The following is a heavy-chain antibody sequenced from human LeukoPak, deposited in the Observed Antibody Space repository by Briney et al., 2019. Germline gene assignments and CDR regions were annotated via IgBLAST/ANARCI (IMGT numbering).Heavy chain of an antibody. D-gene: IGHD3-16*01. CDR2: ISWNSGVI. V-gene: IGHV3-9*01. Sequence: PGGSLRLSCAGSGFSFDDYAMHWVRQAPGKGLEWVSGISWNSGVIGYADSVKGRFTISRDNAENSLYLQMSSLRAEDTAVYYCARVDPSGPARPFGAFDIWGQGTMVTVSS. CDR1: GFSFDDYA. CDR3: ARVDPSGPARPFGAFDI. J-gene: IGHJ3*02.